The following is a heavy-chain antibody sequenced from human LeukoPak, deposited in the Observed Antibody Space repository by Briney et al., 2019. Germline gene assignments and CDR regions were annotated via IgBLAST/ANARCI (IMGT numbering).Heavy chain of an antibody. Sequence: PGGSLRLSCAASGFTFSSYGMHWVRQAPGKGLEWVAFIRYDGSNKYYADSVKGRFTISRDNSKNTLYLQMNSLRAEDTAVYYCAKGRSPHTSEGGAFDYWGQGTLVTVSS. J-gene: IGHJ4*02. CDR3: AKGRSPHTSEGGAFDY. V-gene: IGHV3-30*02. CDR2: IRYDGSNK. CDR1: GFTFSSYG. D-gene: IGHD3-16*01.